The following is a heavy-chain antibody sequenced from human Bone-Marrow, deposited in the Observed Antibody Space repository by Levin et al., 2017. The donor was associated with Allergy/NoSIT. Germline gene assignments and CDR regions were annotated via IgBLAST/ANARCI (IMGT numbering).Heavy chain of an antibody. D-gene: IGHD3-16*01. Sequence: GGSLRLSCRASGGIISNFAISWVRQAPGQGLEWMGAIIPIFGKADYAQNFKGRVSITADESTGTVYMEITSLRSEDSAVYYCARDQGEPAYDAMDVWGQGTAVTVSS. CDR3: ARDQGEPAYDAMDV. CDR2: IIPIFGKA. J-gene: IGHJ6*02. V-gene: IGHV1-69*01. CDR1: GGIISNFA.